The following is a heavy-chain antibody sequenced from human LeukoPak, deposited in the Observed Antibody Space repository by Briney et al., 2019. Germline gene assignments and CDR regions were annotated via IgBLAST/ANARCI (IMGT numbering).Heavy chain of an antibody. CDR2: IYTSGST. CDR1: GDSISSYY. D-gene: IGHD3-16*01. V-gene: IGHV4-4*09. J-gene: IGHJ5*02. CDR3: AGHRGGHPDRWFDP. Sequence: PSETLSLTCTVSGDSISSYYWSWIRQPPGKRLEWIGYIYTSGSTNYNPSLKSRVTISVDTSKNQFSLKLSSVTAADTAVYYCAGHRGGHPDRWFDPWGQGTLVTVSS.